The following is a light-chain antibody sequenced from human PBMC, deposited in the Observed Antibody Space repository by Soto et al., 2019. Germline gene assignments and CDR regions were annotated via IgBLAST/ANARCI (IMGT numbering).Light chain of an antibody. CDR3: PQYGISVT. Sequence: EIVLTQSPGTLSLSPGERATLSCRASQSVRNNYLAWYQQKPGQAPRLLIYGASHMASVLPDRFSGSGSGTDFILTFSRLEPVDVAVYYCPQYGISVTFGRVTKVELK. V-gene: IGKV3-20*01. CDR2: GAS. J-gene: IGKJ1*01. CDR1: QSVRNNY.